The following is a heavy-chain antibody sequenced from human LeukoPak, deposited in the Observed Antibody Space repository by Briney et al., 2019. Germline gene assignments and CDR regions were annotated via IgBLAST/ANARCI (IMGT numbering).Heavy chain of an antibody. CDR3: ARDTAAAGTYYYYYYMDV. D-gene: IGHD6-13*01. CDR2: INPNSGGT. V-gene: IGHV1-2*02. Sequence: ASVKVSCKASGYTFTGYYMHWVRQAPGQGLEWMGWINPNSGGTNYAQKSQGRVTMTRDTSISTAYMELSRLRSDDTAVYYCARDTAAAGTYYYYYYMDVWGKGTTVTVSS. J-gene: IGHJ6*03. CDR1: GYTFTGYY.